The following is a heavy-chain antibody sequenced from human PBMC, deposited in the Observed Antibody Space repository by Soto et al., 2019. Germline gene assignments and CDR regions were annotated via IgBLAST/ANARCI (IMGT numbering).Heavy chain of an antibody. J-gene: IGHJ6*02. CDR3: VRGDIVATITYGMDV. CDR1: GYTFTNYY. D-gene: IGHD5-12*01. Sequence: ASVKVSCKASGYTFTNYYIHWVRQAPGQGLEWMAIINPGGGTTNYAQRIQGRVTMTRDTSTSTVYMELSSLRSEDTAVYYCVRGDIVATITYGMDVWG. CDR2: INPGGGTT. V-gene: IGHV1-46*03.